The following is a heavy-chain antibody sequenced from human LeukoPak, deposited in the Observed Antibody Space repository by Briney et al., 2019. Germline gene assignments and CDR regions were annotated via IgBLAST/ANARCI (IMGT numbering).Heavy chain of an antibody. V-gene: IGHV4-38-2*01. D-gene: IGHD3-22*01. Sequence: KPSETLSLTCAVSGYSISSGYYWGWIRQSPGTGLGWIGSIYQSGGSYYNPDRKSRVTISEDTSKNQFSLRMSSLSAADTTIYYCATAVVITPFDCWGQGILVTVSP. J-gene: IGHJ4*02. CDR3: ATAVVITPFDC. CDR2: IYQSGGS. CDR1: GYSISSGYY.